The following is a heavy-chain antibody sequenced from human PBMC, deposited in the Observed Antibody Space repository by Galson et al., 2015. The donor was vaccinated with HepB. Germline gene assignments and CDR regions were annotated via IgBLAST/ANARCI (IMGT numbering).Heavy chain of an antibody. D-gene: IGHD2-2*01. J-gene: IGHJ3*02. CDR2: XXWDDDK. CDR3: ARALLCPHAFDI. V-gene: IGHV2-70*10. Sequence: IRQAPXXALXXXARXXWDDDKYYSTSLKXXLTISKDTSKNQVVLTMTNMDPVDTATYYCARALLCPHAFDIWGQGXXXTVSS.